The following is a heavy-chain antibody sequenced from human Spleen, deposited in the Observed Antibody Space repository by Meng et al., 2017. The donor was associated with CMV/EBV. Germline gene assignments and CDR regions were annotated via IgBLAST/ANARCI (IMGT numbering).Heavy chain of an antibody. CDR1: RYTFSGYY. CDR3: ARDRFIGGSYPDY. D-gene: IGHD1-26*01. CDR2: IIPNSGGT. V-gene: IGHV1-2*02. Sequence: KASRYTFSGYYIHWVRQAPGQGLEWMGWIIPNSGGTNYAQNFQGRVTMTRDTSISTAYMELSRLRSDDTAVYYCARDRFIGGSYPDYWGQGTLVTVSS. J-gene: IGHJ4*02.